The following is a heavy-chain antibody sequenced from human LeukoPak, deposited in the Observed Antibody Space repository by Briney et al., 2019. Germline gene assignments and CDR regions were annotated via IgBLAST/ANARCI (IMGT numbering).Heavy chain of an antibody. CDR3: ARGPIVVVPAANRDHYYYYMDV. J-gene: IGHJ6*03. CDR2: IIPIFGTA. V-gene: IGHV1-69*05. CDR1: GGTFSSYA. D-gene: IGHD2-2*01. Sequence: ASVKVSCKASGGTFSSYAISWVRQAPGQGHEWMGGIIPIFGTANYAQKFQGRVTITTDESTSTAYMELSSLRSEDTAVYYCARGPIVVVPAANRDHYYYYMDVWGKGTTVTVSS.